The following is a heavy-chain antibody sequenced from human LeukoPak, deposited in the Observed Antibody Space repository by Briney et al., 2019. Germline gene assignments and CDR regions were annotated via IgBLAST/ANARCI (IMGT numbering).Heavy chain of an antibody. D-gene: IGHD5-12*01. Sequence: ASVKVSCKASGYTFTGYYMHWVRQAPGQEREWMGWINPNSGGTNYAQKFQGRVTMTRDTSISTAYMELSRLRSDDTAVYYCARDRGYSGYDSAYYFDYWGQGTLVTVSS. CDR3: ARDRGYSGYDSAYYFDY. CDR2: INPNSGGT. J-gene: IGHJ4*02. CDR1: GYTFTGYY. V-gene: IGHV1-2*02.